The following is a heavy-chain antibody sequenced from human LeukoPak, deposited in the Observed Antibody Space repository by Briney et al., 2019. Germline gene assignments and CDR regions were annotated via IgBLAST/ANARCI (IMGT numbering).Heavy chain of an antibody. Sequence: SETLSLTCTVSGGSISSNKYYWGWIRQPPGKGLEWNGSIYYSGSTYYNPSLKSRVTISVDTSKNQFSLKLSSVTAADTAVYYCATPYSGGYHGLDIWGQGTMVTVSS. CDR2: IYYSGST. CDR1: GGSISSNKYY. D-gene: IGHD1-26*01. CDR3: ATPYSGGYHGLDI. J-gene: IGHJ3*02. V-gene: IGHV4-39*01.